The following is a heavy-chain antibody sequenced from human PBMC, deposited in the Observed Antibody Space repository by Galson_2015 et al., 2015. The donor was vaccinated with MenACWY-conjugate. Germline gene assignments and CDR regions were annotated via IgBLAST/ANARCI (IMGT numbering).Heavy chain of an antibody. CDR1: GFTFSDYY. J-gene: IGHJ4*02. CDR3: ARAFKYSGYPDYFDY. CDR2: ISSSSSYT. Sequence: SLRLSCAASGFTFSDYYMSWIRQAPGKGLEWVSYISSSSSYTNYADSVKGRFTISRDNAKNSLYLQMNSLRAEDTAVYYCARAFKYSGYPDYFDYWGQGTLVTVSS. V-gene: IGHV3-11*06. D-gene: IGHD5-12*01.